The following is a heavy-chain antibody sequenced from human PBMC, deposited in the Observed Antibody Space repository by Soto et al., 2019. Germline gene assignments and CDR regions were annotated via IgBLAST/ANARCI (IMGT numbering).Heavy chain of an antibody. CDR1: GGTFSSYA. J-gene: IGHJ6*02. CDR2: IIHIFGTA. D-gene: IGHD3-22*01. V-gene: IGHV1-69*06. CDR3: ARDSSGYYQLYYYYYGMDV. Sequence: GASVKVSCKASGGTFSSYAISWVRQAPGQGLEWMGGIIHIFGTANYAQKFKGRVTITADKSTSTAYMELSSLRSEDTAVYFCARDSSGYYQLYYYYYGMDVWGQGTTVTVSS.